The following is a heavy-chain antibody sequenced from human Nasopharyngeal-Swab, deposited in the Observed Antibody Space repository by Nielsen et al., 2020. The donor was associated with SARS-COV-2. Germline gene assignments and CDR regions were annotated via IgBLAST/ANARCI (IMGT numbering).Heavy chain of an antibody. V-gene: IGHV4-59*13. Sequence: SETLSLTCTVSGGSISSYYWSWIRQPPGKGLEWIGYIYYSGSTNYNPSLKSRVTISVDTSKNQFSLKLSSVTAADTAVYYCARATMIVVVIGAFDIWGQGTMVTVSS. CDR1: GGSISSYY. D-gene: IGHD3-22*01. CDR3: ARATMIVVVIGAFDI. CDR2: IYYSGST. J-gene: IGHJ3*02.